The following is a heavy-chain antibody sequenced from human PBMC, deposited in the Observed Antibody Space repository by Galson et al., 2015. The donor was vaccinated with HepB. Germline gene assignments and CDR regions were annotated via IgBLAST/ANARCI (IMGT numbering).Heavy chain of an antibody. CDR3: ARGGLYSFFY. CDR1: GYRFTTNW. Sequence: QSGAEVKKPGESPRTSCKTSGYRFTTNWIGWVRQMPGKGLEWMGLIYPGVSDIRYSPSFQGQVTISADKSITTAYLQWNTLKASDTAMYYCARGGLYSFFYWGQGTQVTVSS. J-gene: IGHJ4*02. V-gene: IGHV5-51*01. CDR2: IYPGVSDI. D-gene: IGHD5-18*01.